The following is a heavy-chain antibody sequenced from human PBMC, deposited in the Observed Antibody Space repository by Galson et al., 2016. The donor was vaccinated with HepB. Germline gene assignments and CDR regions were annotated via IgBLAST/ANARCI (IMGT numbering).Heavy chain of an antibody. Sequence: TSYYIHWVRQAPGQGLEWMGMITPTGGSTIYAQKFQGRVTVTRDTSTSTVYMALSSLRSEDTAVYYCARGGWGEPTDYWGQGTLVTVSS. D-gene: IGHD3-16*01. CDR1: TSYY. J-gene: IGHJ4*02. CDR3: ARGGWGEPTDY. V-gene: IGHV1-46*01. CDR2: ITPTGGST.